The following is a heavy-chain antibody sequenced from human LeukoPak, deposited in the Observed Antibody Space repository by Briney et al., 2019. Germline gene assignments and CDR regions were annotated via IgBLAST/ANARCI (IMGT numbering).Heavy chain of an antibody. CDR2: ISYDGSNK. CDR1: GFTFSSYA. J-gene: IGHJ4*02. Sequence: GRSLRLSCAASGFTFSSYAMHWVRQAPGKGLEWVAVISYDGSNKYYADSGKGRFTITRDNSKNRLYLQMNSLRAEDTAVYYCARDNSSSWLEDYFDYWGQGTLVTVSS. CDR3: ARDNSSSWLEDYFDY. V-gene: IGHV3-30*04. D-gene: IGHD6-13*01.